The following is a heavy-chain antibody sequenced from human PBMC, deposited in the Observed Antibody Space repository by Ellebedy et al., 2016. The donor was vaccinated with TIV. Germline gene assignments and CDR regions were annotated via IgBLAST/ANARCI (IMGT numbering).Heavy chain of an antibody. CDR2: INPTIFST. V-gene: IGHV1-46*01. J-gene: IGHJ4*02. D-gene: IGHD5-18*01. CDR3: ARVPSYSSGYDLDH. Sequence: AASVKVSCKASGYTFTSYYMHWVRQAPGQGLEWMGIINPTIFSTTYAQKFQGRVTMTSDTSTSTVYMELSSLKSEDTAVYYCARVPSYSSGYDLDHWGQGTLVTVSS. CDR1: GYTFTSYY.